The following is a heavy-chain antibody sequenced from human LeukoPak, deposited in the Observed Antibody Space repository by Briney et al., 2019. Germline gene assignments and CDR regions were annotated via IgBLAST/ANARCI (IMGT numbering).Heavy chain of an antibody. CDR3: TIASGWYVFDY. D-gene: IGHD6-19*01. CDR1: GFTVSSNY. Sequence: GGSLRLSCAASGFTVSSNYMSWVRQAPGKGLEWVGFIRSKAYGGTTEYAASVKGRFTISRDDSKSIAYLQMNSLKTEDTAVYYCTIASGWYVFDYWGQGTLVTVSS. CDR2: IRSKAYGGTT. V-gene: IGHV3-49*04. J-gene: IGHJ4*02.